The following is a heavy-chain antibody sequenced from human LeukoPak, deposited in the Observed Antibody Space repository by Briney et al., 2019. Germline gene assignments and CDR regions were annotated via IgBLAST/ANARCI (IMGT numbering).Heavy chain of an antibody. D-gene: IGHD6-13*01. J-gene: IGHJ3*02. Sequence: SDTLSLTCTVSGGSISSGSYYGSWIRQPAAMGLEWIGRIYSSGSTNYNPSIKSRVTISVDTSKTQFSLRLSCVTAADTAVYYCGRDNLEAGINDAFDIWGQGTMVTVSS. V-gene: IGHV4-61*02. CDR1: GGSISSGSYY. CDR3: GRDNLEAGINDAFDI. CDR2: IYSSGST.